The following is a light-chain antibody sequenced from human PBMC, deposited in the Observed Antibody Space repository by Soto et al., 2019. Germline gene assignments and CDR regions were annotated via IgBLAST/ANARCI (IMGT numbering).Light chain of an antibody. CDR1: SSNIGAGYD. Sequence: QSVLTQPPSVSGAPGQRVTISCTGSSSNIGAGYDVHWYQQLPGTAPKLLIYGNSNRPSGVPDRFSGSKSGTSASLAITGLQAEDEADYYCQSYDSSLSGWAHYVFGTGTNLTVL. V-gene: IGLV1-40*01. CDR2: GNS. J-gene: IGLJ1*01. CDR3: QSYDSSLSGWAHYV.